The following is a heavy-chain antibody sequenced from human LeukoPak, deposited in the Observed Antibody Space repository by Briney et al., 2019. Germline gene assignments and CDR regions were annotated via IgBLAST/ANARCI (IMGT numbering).Heavy chain of an antibody. V-gene: IGHV3-21*01. CDR2: ISSSSSYI. CDR3: ARDWAGGWYRRAHDAFDI. J-gene: IGHJ3*02. D-gene: IGHD6-19*01. CDR1: GFTFSSYS. Sequence: GGSLRLSCAASGFTFSSYSMNWVRQAPGKGLEWVSSISSSSSYIYYADSVKGRFTIPRDNAKNSLYLQMNSLRAEDTAVYYCARDWAGGWYRRAHDAFDIWGQGTMVTVSS.